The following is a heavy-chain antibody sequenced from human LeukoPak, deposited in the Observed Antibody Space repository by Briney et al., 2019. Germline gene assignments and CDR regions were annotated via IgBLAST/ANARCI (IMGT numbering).Heavy chain of an antibody. V-gene: IGHV1-2*04. D-gene: IGHD1-26*01. Sequence: ASVKVSCKASGYTFTSYAMHWVRQAPGQRLEWMGWINPNSGGTNYAQKFQGWVTMTRDTSISTAYMELSRLRSDDTAVYYCARVMGDVPALDYWGQGTLVTVSS. J-gene: IGHJ4*02. CDR2: INPNSGGT. CDR1: GYTFTSYA. CDR3: ARVMGDVPALDY.